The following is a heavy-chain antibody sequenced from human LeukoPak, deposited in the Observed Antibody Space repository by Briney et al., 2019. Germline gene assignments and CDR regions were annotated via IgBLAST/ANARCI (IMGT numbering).Heavy chain of an antibody. CDR1: GFTFDDYA. V-gene: IGHV3-9*03. Sequence: PGGSLRLSCAASGFTFDDYAMHWVRQAPGKGLEWVSGISWNSGSIVYADSVKGRFTISRDNAKNSLYLQMNSLRAEDMALYYCAKSTSPYSKSFDYLRQGTLVTVSS. J-gene: IGHJ4*02. CDR2: ISWNSGSI. CDR3: AKSTSPYSKSFDY. D-gene: IGHD6-13*01.